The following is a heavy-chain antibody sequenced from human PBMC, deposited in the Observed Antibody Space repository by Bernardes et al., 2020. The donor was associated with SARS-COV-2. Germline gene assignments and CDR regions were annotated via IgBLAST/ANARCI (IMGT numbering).Heavy chain of an antibody. D-gene: IGHD6-19*01. J-gene: IGHJ4*02. CDR3: VKGSVAVAGVDY. V-gene: IGHV3-64D*06. CDR2: ISINGDLT. Sequence: VGSLSLSCSVSGFTFSNYVMHWVRQAPGKGLEYVSAISINGDLTFYVDSVKGRFIISRDDSKNMLYLQMSSLRVEDTAIYFCVKGSVAVAGVDYWGQGTLVTVSS. CDR1: GFTFSNYV.